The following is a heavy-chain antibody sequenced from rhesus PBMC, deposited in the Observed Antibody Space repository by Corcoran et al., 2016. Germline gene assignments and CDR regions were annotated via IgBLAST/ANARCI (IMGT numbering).Heavy chain of an antibody. CDR1: GYTFTDYY. J-gene: IGHJ5-1*01. V-gene: IGHV1-111*02. CDR2: VDPEDGEA. D-gene: IGHD3-34*01. Sequence: EVQLVQSGAEVKKPGASVKISCKASGYTFTDYYLHWVRQAPGKGLEWMGRVDPEDGEALHHQKFQDKVTITADTSTDTAYMELSSLRSEDTAVYYCATSWGDYNLPVWGPGVLITVSS. CDR3: ATSWGDYNLPV.